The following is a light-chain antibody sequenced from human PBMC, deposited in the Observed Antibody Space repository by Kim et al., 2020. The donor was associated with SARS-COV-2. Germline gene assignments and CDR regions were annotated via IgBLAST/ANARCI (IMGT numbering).Light chain of an antibody. CDR3: QQYDSTPPYT. J-gene: IGKJ2*01. CDR2: WAS. V-gene: IGKV4-1*01. CDR1: QSVLYSSNNKNY. Sequence: DIVMTQSPDSLAVSLGERATINCKSSQSVLYSSNNKNYLAWYQQKPGQPPKLLIYWASNRESGVPDRFSGSGSVKDFTLTISSLQAEDVAVYDCQQYDSTPPYTFGQGTKLEI.